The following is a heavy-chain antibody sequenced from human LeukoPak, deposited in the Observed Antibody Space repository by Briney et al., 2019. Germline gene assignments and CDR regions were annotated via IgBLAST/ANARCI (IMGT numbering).Heavy chain of an antibody. V-gene: IGHV3-48*01. D-gene: IGHD3-10*01. CDR3: ARDGGFGEFTLGY. J-gene: IGHJ4*02. CDR1: GFTFSSYS. CDR2: ISSSSSTI. Sequence: PGGSLRLSCAASGFTFSSYSMNWVRQAPGKGLEWVSYISSSSSTIYYADSVKGRFTISRDNAKNSLYLQMNSLRAEDTAVYYCARDGGFGEFTLGYWGQGTLVTVSS.